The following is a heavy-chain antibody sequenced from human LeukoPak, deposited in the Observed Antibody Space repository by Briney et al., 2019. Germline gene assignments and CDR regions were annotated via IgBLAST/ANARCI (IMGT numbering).Heavy chain of an antibody. Sequence: PGGSLRLSCAASGFSLSSNSMNWFRQAPGKGLEWVSSMSTSATYIHYADSVKGRSTMSRDNAKNSLYLQMNSLRAEDTAVYYCARAPGQGPEWGQGTLVTVSS. CDR3: ARAPGQGPE. CDR2: MSTSATYI. V-gene: IGHV3-21*01. CDR1: GFSLSSNS. J-gene: IGHJ4*02. D-gene: IGHD3-10*01.